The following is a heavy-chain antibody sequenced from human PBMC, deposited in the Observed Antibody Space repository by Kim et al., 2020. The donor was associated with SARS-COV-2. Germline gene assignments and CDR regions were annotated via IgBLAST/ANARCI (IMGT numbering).Heavy chain of an antibody. Sequence: GESLKISCKGSGYSFTSYWIGWVRQMPGKGLEWMGIIYPGDSDTRYSPSFQGQVTISADKSISTAYLQWSSLKASDTAMYYCARQDYYDSSGYFGWGYWGQGTLVTVSS. CDR1: GYSFTSYW. D-gene: IGHD3-22*01. CDR2: IYPGDSDT. J-gene: IGHJ4*02. V-gene: IGHV5-51*01. CDR3: ARQDYYDSSGYFGWGY.